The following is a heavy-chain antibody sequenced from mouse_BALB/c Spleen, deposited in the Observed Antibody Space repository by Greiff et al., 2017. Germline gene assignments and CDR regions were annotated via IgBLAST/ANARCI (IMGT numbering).Heavy chain of an antibody. CDR2: IDPANGNT. CDR1: GFNIKDTY. V-gene: IGHV14-3*02. D-gene: IGHD1-1*01. J-gene: IGHJ4*01. Sequence: VQLKESGAELVKPGASVKLSCTASGFNIKDTYMHWVKQRPEQGLEWIGRIDPANGNTKYDPKFQGKATITADTSSNTAYLQLSSLTSEDTAVYYCARYYGSSYYAMDYWGQGTSVTVSS. CDR3: ARYYGSSYYAMDY.